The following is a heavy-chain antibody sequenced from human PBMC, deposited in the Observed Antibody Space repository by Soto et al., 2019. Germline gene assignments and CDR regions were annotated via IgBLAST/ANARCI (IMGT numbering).Heavy chain of an antibody. CDR2: IPHSGGI. CDR1: GGSFSGYY. CDR3: ARLFAGATGNWYFDL. Sequence: QVQLQQWGAGLLKPSETLSLTCAVYGGSFSGYYWSWVRQPPGKGLEWIGEIPHSGGINYNPSLKSRFTLSLDTSKNQVSLRLNSVSDADTAVYYCARLFAGATGNWYFDLWGRGTLVTVSS. V-gene: IGHV4-34*01. J-gene: IGHJ2*01. D-gene: IGHD1-1*01.